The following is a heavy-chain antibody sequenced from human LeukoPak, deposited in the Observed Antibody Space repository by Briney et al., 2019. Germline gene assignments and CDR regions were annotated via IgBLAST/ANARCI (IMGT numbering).Heavy chain of an antibody. CDR3: ATDLPAIVATTPFDY. Sequence: ASVKVSCKVSGYTLTELSMHWVRRAPGKGLEWMGGFDPEDGETIYAQKFQGRVTMTEDTSTDTAYMELSSLRSEDTAVYYCATDLPAIVATTPFDYWGQGTLVTVSS. D-gene: IGHD5-12*01. J-gene: IGHJ4*02. CDR2: FDPEDGET. V-gene: IGHV1-24*01. CDR1: GYTLTELS.